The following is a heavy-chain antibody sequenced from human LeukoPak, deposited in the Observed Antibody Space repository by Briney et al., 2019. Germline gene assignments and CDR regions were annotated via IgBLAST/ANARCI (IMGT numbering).Heavy chain of an antibody. V-gene: IGHV4-4*07. CDR1: DGSISNYY. CDR3: ARGLKVLNSYYFGMDV. Sequence: SETLSLTCTVSDGSISNYYWNWIRQPAGKGLEWIGRIYTSGHTNYNLSLKSRVTMSVDTSKNQFSLRLSSVTVADTAVYYCARGLKVLNSYYFGMDVWGQGTTVTVSS. J-gene: IGHJ6*02. D-gene: IGHD3-16*01. CDR2: IYTSGHT.